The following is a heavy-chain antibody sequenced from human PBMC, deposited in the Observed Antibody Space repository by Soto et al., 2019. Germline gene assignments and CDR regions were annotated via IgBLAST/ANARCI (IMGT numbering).Heavy chain of an antibody. D-gene: IGHD2-8*01. V-gene: IGHV3-23*01. CDR1: GFPFSDFA. J-gene: IGHJ4*02. Sequence: GGSLSLSCAASGFPFSDFAMSWVRQAPGKGLEWVSAIGASGENTYYADSVKGRFTVSRGNSKNTLFLQMNSLRVEDTAVYYCAKDNSMVYAISHFDSWGQGTLVTVSS. CDR3: AKDNSMVYAISHFDS. CDR2: IGASGENT.